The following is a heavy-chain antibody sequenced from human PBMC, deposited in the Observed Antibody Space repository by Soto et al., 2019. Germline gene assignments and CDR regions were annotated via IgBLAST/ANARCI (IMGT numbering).Heavy chain of an antibody. D-gene: IGHD6-13*01. CDR2: IYYSGST. CDR3: ARLFTPPLMGSSWPPYYYYGIDV. Sequence: TSETLSLTCTVSGGSISSGDYYWSWIRQPPGKGLEWIGYIYYSGSTYYNPSLKSRVTISVDTSKNQFSLKLSSVTAADTAVYYCARLFTPPLMGSSWPPYYYYGIDVWGQGTTVTVSS. CDR1: GGSISSGDYY. V-gene: IGHV4-30-4*01. J-gene: IGHJ6*02.